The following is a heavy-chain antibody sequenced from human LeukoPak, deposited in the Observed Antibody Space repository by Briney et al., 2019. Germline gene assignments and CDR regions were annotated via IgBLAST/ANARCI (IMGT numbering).Heavy chain of an antibody. D-gene: IGHD1-26*01. J-gene: IGHJ4*02. CDR2: IRSKAYGGTT. CDR1: GFTFSSYA. Sequence: GGSLRLSCAASGFTFSSYAMNWVRQAPGKGLEWVGFIRSKAYGGTTEYAASVKGRFTISRDDSKSIAYLQMNSLKTEDTAVYYCTRDAVNGSYWGQGTLVTVSS. CDR3: TRDAVNGSY. V-gene: IGHV3-49*04.